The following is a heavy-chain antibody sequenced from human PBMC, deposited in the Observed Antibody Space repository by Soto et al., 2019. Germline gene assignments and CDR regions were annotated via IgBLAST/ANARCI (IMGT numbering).Heavy chain of an antibody. Sequence: ASVKVSCKASGYIFIAYALHWVRQAPGQRPEWMGWINGANGNTKYSQKFQGRVTFTRAASANTAYMELSSLRSDDKAIYYCARQFIVEVKSHRGATGFDPWGQRPLVTVSS. CDR3: ARQFIVEVKSHRGATGFDP. D-gene: IGHD1-1*01. V-gene: IGHV1-3*01. J-gene: IGHJ5*02. CDR1: GYIFIAYA. CDR2: INGANGNT.